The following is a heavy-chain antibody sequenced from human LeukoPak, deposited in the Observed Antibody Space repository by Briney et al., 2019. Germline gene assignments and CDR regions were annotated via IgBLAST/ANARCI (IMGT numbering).Heavy chain of an antibody. D-gene: IGHD5-18*01. CDR2: INPNSGGT. J-gene: IGHJ4*02. V-gene: IGHV1-2*02. Sequence: ASVKVSCKASGYTFTGYYMHWVRQAPGQGLEWMGWINPNSGGTNYAQKFQGRVTMTRDTSISTAYMELSRLRSEDTAVYYCARAPTTVYSYGCIDYWGQGTLVTVSS. CDR3: ARAPTTVYSYGCIDY. CDR1: GYTFTGYY.